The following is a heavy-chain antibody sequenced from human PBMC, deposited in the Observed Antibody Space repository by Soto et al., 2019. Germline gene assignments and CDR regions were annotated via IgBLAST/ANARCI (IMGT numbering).Heavy chain of an antibody. Sequence: GESLKISCKASGYSFARYWIGWVRQMPGKGLQWMGLIYPDDSDTRYSPSFQGQVTISADKSINTAYLQWSSLQASDTAVYYCVRATFFSDSSGYTRCFDYWGHGTLVTVSS. V-gene: IGHV5-51*01. D-gene: IGHD3-22*01. CDR2: IYPDDSDT. CDR1: GYSFARYW. J-gene: IGHJ4*01. CDR3: VRATFFSDSSGYTRCFDY.